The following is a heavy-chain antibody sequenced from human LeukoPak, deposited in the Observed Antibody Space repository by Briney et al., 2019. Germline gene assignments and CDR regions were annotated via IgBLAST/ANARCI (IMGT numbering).Heavy chain of an antibody. D-gene: IGHD1-26*01. Sequence: GASVKVSCKASGYTFTSYYMHWVRQAPGQGLEWMGWINPNSGGTNYAQKFQGRVTMTRDTSISTAYMELSRLRSDDTAVYYCARVMGATGRWFDPWGQGTLVTVSS. V-gene: IGHV1-2*02. CDR2: INPNSGGT. J-gene: IGHJ5*02. CDR1: GYTFTSYY. CDR3: ARVMGATGRWFDP.